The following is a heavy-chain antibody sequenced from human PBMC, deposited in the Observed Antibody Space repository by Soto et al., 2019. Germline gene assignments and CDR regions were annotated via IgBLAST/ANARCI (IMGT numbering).Heavy chain of an antibody. CDR1: GGSISSSSYY. D-gene: IGHD3-9*01. V-gene: IGHV4-39*01. CDR2: IYYSGST. J-gene: IGHJ5*02. CDR3: ARPYRTSYDILTGYSYNWFDP. Sequence: QLQLQESGPGLVKPSETLSLTCTVSGGSISSSSYYWGWIRQPPGKGLEWIGSIYYSGSTYYNPSLKSRVTRAVDTSKNQCSLKLSSVTAADTAVYYCARPYRTSYDILTGYSYNWFDPWGQGTLVTVSS.